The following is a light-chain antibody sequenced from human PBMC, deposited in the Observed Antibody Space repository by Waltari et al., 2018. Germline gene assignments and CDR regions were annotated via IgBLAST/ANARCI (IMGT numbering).Light chain of an antibody. CDR2: DTT. CDR3: FLVYGGVGV. CDR1: TGDVTSGHF. Sequence: QAVVTQELSLTVSPGATVTLTCASNTGDVTSGHFPYWFQQKPGQPPKTLIYDTTNKHSWTPARFSGSLLGGKAALTLSGAQPEDEADYFCFLVYGGVGVFGGGTKLTVL. J-gene: IGLJ3*02. V-gene: IGLV7-46*01.